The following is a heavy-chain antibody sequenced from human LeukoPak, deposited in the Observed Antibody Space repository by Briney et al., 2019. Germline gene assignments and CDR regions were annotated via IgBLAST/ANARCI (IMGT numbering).Heavy chain of an antibody. J-gene: IGHJ4*02. D-gene: IGHD6-13*01. CDR1: GFSLSTSGVG. Sequence: SGPTLVNPTQTLTLTCTFSGFSLSTSGVGVGWTRQHPGKGLEWIGYIYYSGSTYYNPSLKSRVTISVDTSKNQFSLKLSSVTAADTAVYYCVTLHQAAAGTLDYWGQGTLVTVSS. CDR3: VTLHQAAAGTLDY. CDR2: IYYSGST. V-gene: IGHV4-31*03.